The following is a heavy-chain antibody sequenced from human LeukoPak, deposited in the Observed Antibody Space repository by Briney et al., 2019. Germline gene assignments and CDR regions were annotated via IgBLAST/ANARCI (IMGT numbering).Heavy chain of an antibody. Sequence: GASVKVSCKASGYTFTGYYMHWVRQAPGQGLEWMGWINPNSGGTNYAQKFQGRVTMTRDTSISTAYMELSRLRSDDTAVYYCARSRHYDILTGYLNYWGQGTLVTVSS. CDR2: INPNSGGT. J-gene: IGHJ4*02. V-gene: IGHV1-2*02. CDR1: GYTFTGYY. D-gene: IGHD3-9*01. CDR3: ARSRHYDILTGYLNY.